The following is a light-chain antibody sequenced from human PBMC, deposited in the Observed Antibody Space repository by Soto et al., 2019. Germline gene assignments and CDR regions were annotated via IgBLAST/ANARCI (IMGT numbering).Light chain of an antibody. V-gene: IGKV3D-20*02. CDR2: AMT. J-gene: IGKJ1*01. CDR1: QSVTSNY. CDR3: QQHSNSPWT. Sequence: EIVLTQSPGTLSLSPGESAALSCRASQSVTSNYLVWYRQKPGQAPRLLIYAMTSRAAGIPDRFNGSGSGTDFTLTITRLEPEDSAVYYCQQHSNSPWTFGQGTRV.